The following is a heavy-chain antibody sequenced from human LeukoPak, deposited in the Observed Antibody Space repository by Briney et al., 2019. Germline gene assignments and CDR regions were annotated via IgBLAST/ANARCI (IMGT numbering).Heavy chain of an antibody. CDR2: VRNDGGDK. CDR1: GFIFSDYG. Sequence: GGSLRLSCAASGFIFSDYGMHWVRQAPGKGLEWVTMVRNDGGDKYYADSVRGRFTISRDNSKNTLYLQMNCLRPEDTAVYYCAKHYYGSGSQKYYFDYWGQGTLVTVSS. J-gene: IGHJ4*02. CDR3: AKHYYGSGSQKYYFDY. D-gene: IGHD3-10*01. V-gene: IGHV3-30*02.